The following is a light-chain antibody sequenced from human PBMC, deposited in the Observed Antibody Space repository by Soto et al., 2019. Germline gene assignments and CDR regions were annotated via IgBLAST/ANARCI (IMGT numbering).Light chain of an antibody. CDR1: SSDVDGYNY. Sequence: QSALTQPASVSGSPGQSITISCTGTSSDVDGYNYVSWYQQHPGKAPKLMIYDVSTRPSGVSNRFSGSKSGNSASLTISGLQAEDEADYYCSSYTSSSTLGVVFGGGTKLTVL. CDR2: DVS. CDR3: SSYTSSSTLGVV. V-gene: IGLV2-14*01. J-gene: IGLJ2*01.